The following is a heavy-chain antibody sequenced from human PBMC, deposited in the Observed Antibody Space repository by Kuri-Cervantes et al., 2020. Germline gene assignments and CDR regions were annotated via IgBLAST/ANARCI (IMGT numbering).Heavy chain of an antibody. D-gene: IGHD2-2*02. CDR2: INEGGSKK. V-gene: IGHV3-7*01. CDR1: GFTLSSYW. Sequence: GGSLRLSCAASGFTLSSYWMSWVRQAPGKGLEWVANINEGGSKKYYMDSVTGRFTISRDNSKNTLYLQMNSLRAEDTAVYYCARQREYCSSTSCYTNYYYGMDVWGQGTTVTVSS. J-gene: IGHJ6*02. CDR3: ARQREYCSSTSCYTNYYYGMDV.